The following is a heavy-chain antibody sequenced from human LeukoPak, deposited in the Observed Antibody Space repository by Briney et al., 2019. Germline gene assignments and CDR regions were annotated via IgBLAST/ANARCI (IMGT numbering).Heavy chain of an antibody. D-gene: IGHD2-15*01. V-gene: IGHV4-39*01. J-gene: IGHJ6*02. CDR3: ARDIVVVVAATGGSYYYGMDV. CDR2: IYYSGST. CDR1: GGSISSSSYY. Sequence: SETLSLTCTVSGGSISSSSYYWGWIRQPPGEGLEWLGSIYYSGSTYYNPSLKSRVTISVDTSKNQFSLKLSSVTAADTAVYYCARDIVVVVAATGGSYYYGMDVWGQGTTVTVSS.